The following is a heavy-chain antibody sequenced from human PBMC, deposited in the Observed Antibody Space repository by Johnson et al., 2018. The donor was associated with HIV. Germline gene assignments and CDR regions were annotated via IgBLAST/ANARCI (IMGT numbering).Heavy chain of an antibody. D-gene: IGHD4-23*01. Sequence: QVQLVESGGGLVKPGGSLRLSCAASAFTFSSFAFHWVRQAPGKGLEWVAVISYDGSNKYYADSVKGRFTISRDNSKNTLYLQINSLRTEDTAVYYCANLGDYGGNNGFDIWGQGTMVTVSS. CDR1: AFTFSSFA. CDR2: ISYDGSNK. CDR3: ANLGDYGGNNGFDI. J-gene: IGHJ3*02. V-gene: IGHV3-30-3*01.